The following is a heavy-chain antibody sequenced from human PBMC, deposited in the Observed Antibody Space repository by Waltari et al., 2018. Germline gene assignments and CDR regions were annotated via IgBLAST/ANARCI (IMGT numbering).Heavy chain of an antibody. D-gene: IGHD3-16*01. CDR3: ARNADTTSHFWFFDL. Sequence: QVQLVESGGGVVQHGRSLRLSCAASGFMLSTFGMPCVRQAPGKVLEWMADIWSDGINKDYLDSVKGRFTISRDISKNTVYLQMNSLRAEDTAVYYCARNADTTSHFWFFDLWGRGTLVAVSS. CDR2: IWSDGINK. V-gene: IGHV3-33*01. CDR1: GFMLSTFG. J-gene: IGHJ2*01.